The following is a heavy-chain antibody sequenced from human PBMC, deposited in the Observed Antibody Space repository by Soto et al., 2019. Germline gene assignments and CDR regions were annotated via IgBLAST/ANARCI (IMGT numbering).Heavy chain of an antibody. CDR2: IHHSGPT. CDR1: GDSITSSDW. V-gene: IGHV4-4*02. Sequence: PSETLSLTCKVSGDSITSSDWWSWVRQTPGKGLEWIAEIHHSGPTNFNPSLKSRVNITIDNSKNQFSLRLSSVTAADTAVYYCARGGLTMVRGKSLDPWGQGT. CDR3: ARGGLTMVRGKSLDP. J-gene: IGHJ5*02. D-gene: IGHD3-10*01.